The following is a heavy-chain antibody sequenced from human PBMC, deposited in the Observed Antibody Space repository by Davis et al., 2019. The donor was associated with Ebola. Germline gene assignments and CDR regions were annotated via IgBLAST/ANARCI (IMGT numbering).Heavy chain of an antibody. CDR2: INPNSGGT. J-gene: IGHJ6*02. V-gene: IGHV1-2*02. D-gene: IGHD5-12*01. CDR1: GYTFTGSY. Sequence: ASVKVSCKASGYTFTGSYIHWVRQAPGQGLEWLGWINPNSGGTTYAQKFQGRVTMTSDTSISTAYMDLSRLTSDDPAVYFCARGKVDSVALDVWGQGTTVTVSS. CDR3: ARGKVDSVALDV.